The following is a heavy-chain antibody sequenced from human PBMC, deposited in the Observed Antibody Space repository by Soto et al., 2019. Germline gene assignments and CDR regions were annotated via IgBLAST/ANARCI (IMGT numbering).Heavy chain of an antibody. V-gene: IGHV3-21*01. CDR2: ISSSSSYI. Sequence: EVQLVESGGGLVKPGGSLRLSCAASGFTFSSYSMNWVRQAPGKGLEWVSSISSSSSYIYYVDSVKGRFTISRDNAKNSLYLQMNSLRAEDTAVYYCARGITMVRGAVDYWGQGTLVTVSS. D-gene: IGHD3-10*01. CDR3: ARGITMVRGAVDY. CDR1: GFTFSSYS. J-gene: IGHJ4*02.